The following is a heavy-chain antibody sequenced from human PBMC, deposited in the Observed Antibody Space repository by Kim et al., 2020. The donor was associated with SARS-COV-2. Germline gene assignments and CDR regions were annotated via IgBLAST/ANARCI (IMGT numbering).Heavy chain of an antibody. J-gene: IGHJ5*01. V-gene: IGHV1-2*02. CDR3: PRDGFSGAAFDS. CDR2: INPNSGAI. Sequence: ASVKVSCKASGYTFTGHFMHWVRQAPGQGLEWMGWINPNSGAINYAQKFQGRVTMTRDMSISTAYMELSRLTSDDTAVYYCPRDGFSGAAFDSWGQGTLVTVSS. CDR1: GYTFTGHF. D-gene: IGHD3-10*01.